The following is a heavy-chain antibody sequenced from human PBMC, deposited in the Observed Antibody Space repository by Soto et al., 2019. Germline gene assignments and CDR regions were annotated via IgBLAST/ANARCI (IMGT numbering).Heavy chain of an antibody. J-gene: IGHJ4*02. D-gene: IGHD2-8*01. Sequence: EVQLVESGGGLVQPGGSLRLSCAASGFTVRSNFMNWVRQAPGKGLEWVATIYAGGTTYYADSVKGRFTISRDTSKNTLFLHMDGLRVEDTAMYHCARGPDIVIRDWGQGTLVTVSS. CDR1: GFTVRSNF. V-gene: IGHV3-66*01. CDR3: ARGPDIVIRD. CDR2: IYAGGTT.